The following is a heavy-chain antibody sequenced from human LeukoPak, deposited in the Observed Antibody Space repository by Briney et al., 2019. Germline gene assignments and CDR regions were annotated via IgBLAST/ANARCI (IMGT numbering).Heavy chain of an antibody. CDR1: GYTFTCYY. CDR3: ARARRIAAAGNNWFDP. D-gene: IGHD6-13*01. J-gene: IGHJ5*02. Sequence: ASVKVSCKASGYTFTCYYMHWVPQAPGQGLEWMGWINPNSGGTNYAQKFQGRVTMTRDTSVSTAYMELSRLRSDDTAVYYCARARRIAAAGNNWFDPWGQGTLVTVSS. CDR2: INPNSGGT. V-gene: IGHV1-2*02.